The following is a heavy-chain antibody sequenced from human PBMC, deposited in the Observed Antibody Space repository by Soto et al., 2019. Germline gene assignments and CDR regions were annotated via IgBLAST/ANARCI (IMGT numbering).Heavy chain of an antibody. D-gene: IGHD3-3*01. V-gene: IGHV1-24*01. CDR2: FDPEDGET. CDR3: ATSHPYDFWKRDPNYHY. J-gene: IGHJ4*02. Sequence: ASVKVSCKVSGYTLTELSMHWVRQAPGKGLEWMGGFDPEDGETIYAQKFQGRVTMTEDTSTDTAYMELSSLRSEDTAVYYCATSHPYDFWKRDPNYHYWGQGTLVTVDS. CDR1: GYTLTELS.